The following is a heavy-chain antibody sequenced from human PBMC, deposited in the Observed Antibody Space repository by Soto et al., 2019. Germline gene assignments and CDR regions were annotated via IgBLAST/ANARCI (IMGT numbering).Heavy chain of an antibody. V-gene: IGHV3-23*04. CDR2: ISDSGGTS. CDR1: GFIFSNYV. CDR3: DKRPKALRTFDY. Sequence: EVQLVDSGGGLVQPGGSLRLSCAASGFIFSNYVMSWVRQAPGKGLEWVSSISDSGGTSYYADSVKGRFTISRDNSKNTLYLQMNRLRAEDTAIYSCDKRPKALRTFDYWGQVTLVTVSS. J-gene: IGHJ4*02. D-gene: IGHD5-12*01.